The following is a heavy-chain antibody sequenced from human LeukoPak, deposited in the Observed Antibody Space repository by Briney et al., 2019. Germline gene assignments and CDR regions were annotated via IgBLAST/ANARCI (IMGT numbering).Heavy chain of an antibody. CDR2: ISSSSTYI. V-gene: IGHV3-21*01. D-gene: IGHD3-22*01. CDR3: ARLEYYYDSSEDPYFDY. Sequence: GGSLRLSCAASGFTFSSYSMNWVRQAPGKGLEWVSSISSSSTYIYYADSVKVRFTISRDNAKNSLYLQMNSLRAEDTAVYYCARLEYYYDSSEDPYFDYWGQGILVTVSS. CDR1: GFTFSSYS. J-gene: IGHJ4*02.